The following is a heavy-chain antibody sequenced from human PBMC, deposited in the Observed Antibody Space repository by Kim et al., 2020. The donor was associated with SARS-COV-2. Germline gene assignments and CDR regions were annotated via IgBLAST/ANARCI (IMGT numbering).Heavy chain of an antibody. D-gene: IGHD3-3*01. CDR2: ISYDGSNK. J-gene: IGHJ5*02. V-gene: IGHV3-30*18. CDR3: AKSHYDFWSGYYSWFDP. CDR1: GFTFSSYG. Sequence: GGSLRLSCAASGFTFSSYGMHWVRQAPGKGLEWVAVISYDGSNKYYADSVKGRFTISRDNSKNTLYLQMNSPRAEDTAVYYCAKSHYDFWSGYYSWFDPWGQGTLVTVSS.